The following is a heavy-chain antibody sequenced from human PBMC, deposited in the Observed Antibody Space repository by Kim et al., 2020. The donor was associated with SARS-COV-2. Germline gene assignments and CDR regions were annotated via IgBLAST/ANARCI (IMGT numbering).Heavy chain of an antibody. D-gene: IGHD3-22*01. Sequence: SETLSLTCVVSGASISSSSCWSWVRQPPGKGLEWIGEVDHSGTTSYNVSLKSRVTISVDKSKNQFSLRLSSVSAADTAVYYCARGVSSAWTLRAWFDPWGQGTRVTVS. J-gene: IGHJ5*02. CDR1: GASISSSSC. CDR2: VDHSGTT. V-gene: IGHV4-4*02. CDR3: ARGVSSAWTLRAWFDP.